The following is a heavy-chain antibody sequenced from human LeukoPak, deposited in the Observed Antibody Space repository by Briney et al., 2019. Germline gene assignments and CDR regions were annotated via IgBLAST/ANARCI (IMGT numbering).Heavy chain of an antibody. V-gene: IGHV3-72*01. Sequence: GGSLRLSCAASGFTFSDHYMDWVRQAPGKGLEWVGRTRNKANGYTTEYAASVKGRFTISRDDSKNSLYLQMNSLKTEDTAVYYCARGYSGSLNPNDYWGQGTLVTVSS. CDR2: TRNKANGYTT. J-gene: IGHJ4*02. D-gene: IGHD1-26*01. CDR3: ARGYSGSLNPNDY. CDR1: GFTFSDHY.